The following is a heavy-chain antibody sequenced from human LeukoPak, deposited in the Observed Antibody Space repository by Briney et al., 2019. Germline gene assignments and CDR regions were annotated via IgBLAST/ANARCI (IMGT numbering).Heavy chain of an antibody. V-gene: IGHV4-39*01. D-gene: IGHD5-24*01. Sequence: SETLSLTCAVYGGSISSSSYYWGWIRQPPGKGLERIGSIYYSGSTYYNPSLKSRVTISVDTSKNQFSLKLSSVTAADTAVYYCARHGRRDGYNYYFDYWGQGTLVTVSS. CDR3: ARHGRRDGYNYYFDY. CDR2: IYYSGST. CDR1: GGSISSSSYY. J-gene: IGHJ4*02.